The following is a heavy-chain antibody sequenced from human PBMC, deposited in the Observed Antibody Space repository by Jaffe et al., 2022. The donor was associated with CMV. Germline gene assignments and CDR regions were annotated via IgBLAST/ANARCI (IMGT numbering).Heavy chain of an antibody. Sequence: QVQLVQSGAEVKKPGSSVKVSCKASGGTFSSYAISWVRQAPGQGLEWMGGIIPIFGTANYAQKFQGRVTITADESTSTAYMELSSLRSEDTAVYYCARDRVEPARYCTNGVCYIGVYGMDVWGQGTTVTVSS. CDR3: ARDRVEPARYCTNGVCYIGVYGMDV. CDR1: GGTFSSYA. V-gene: IGHV1-69*01. D-gene: IGHD2-8*01. J-gene: IGHJ6*02. CDR2: IIPIFGTA.